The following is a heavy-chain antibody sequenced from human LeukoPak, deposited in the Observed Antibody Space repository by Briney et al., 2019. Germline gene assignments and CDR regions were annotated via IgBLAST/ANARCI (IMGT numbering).Heavy chain of an antibody. D-gene: IGHD5-18*01. J-gene: IGHJ4*02. CDR3: ARDGYSYDFDY. V-gene: IGHV1-8*01. CDR2: MSPNSGDT. CDR1: GYTFTSYD. Sequence: ASVKVSCKASGYTFTSYDFNWVRQATGQRPEWMGWMSPNSGDTGYAQKFQDRVTMTRNTSISTAYMELSSLRSDDTAVYYCARDGYSYDFDYWGQGTLVTVSS.